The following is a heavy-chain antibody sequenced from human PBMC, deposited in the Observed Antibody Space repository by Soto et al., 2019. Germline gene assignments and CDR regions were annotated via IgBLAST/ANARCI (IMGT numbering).Heavy chain of an antibody. V-gene: IGHV1-18*01. CDR1: GYTFTSYG. D-gene: IGHD3-9*01. CDR3: ARAGYDILTGYSKYWYFDL. J-gene: IGHJ2*01. CDR2: ISAYNGNT. Sequence: ASVKVSCKASGYTFTSYGISWVRQAPGQGLEWMGWISAYNGNTNYAQKPQGRVTMTTDTSTSTAYMELRSLRSDDTAVYYCARAGYDILTGYSKYWYFDLWGRGTLVTVSS.